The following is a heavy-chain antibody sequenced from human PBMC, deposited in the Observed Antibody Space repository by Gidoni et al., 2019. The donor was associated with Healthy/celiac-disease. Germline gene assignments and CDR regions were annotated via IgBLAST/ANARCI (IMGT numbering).Heavy chain of an antibody. D-gene: IGHD4-17*01. J-gene: IGHJ6*02. V-gene: IGHV4-39*07. CDR2: SYYSGST. CDR1: GGSISSSSYY. Sequence: QLQLQESGPGLVKPSETLSLTCTVSGGSISSSSYYWGWIRQPPGKGLEWIGSSYYSGSTYYNPSLKSRVTISVDTSKNQFSLKLSSVTAADTAVYYCARDQATVTTTYYYGMDVWGQGTTVTVSS. CDR3: ARDQATVTTTYYYGMDV.